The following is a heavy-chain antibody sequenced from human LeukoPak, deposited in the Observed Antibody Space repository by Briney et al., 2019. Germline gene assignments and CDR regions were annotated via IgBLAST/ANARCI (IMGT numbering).Heavy chain of an antibody. CDR2: IVVGSGNT. V-gene: IGHV1-58*02. D-gene: IGHD4-17*01. CDR1: GFTFTSSA. J-gene: IGHJ4*02. Sequence: SVKVSCKASGFTFTSSAMQWVRQARGQRLEWIGWIVVGSGNTNYAQKFQERVTITRDMSTSTAYMELSSLRSEDTAVYYCAAGLYGDLGGNDYWGQGTLVTVSS. CDR3: AAGLYGDLGGNDY.